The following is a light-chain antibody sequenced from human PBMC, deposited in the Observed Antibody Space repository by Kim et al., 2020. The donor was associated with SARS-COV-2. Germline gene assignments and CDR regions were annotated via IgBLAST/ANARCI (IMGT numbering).Light chain of an antibody. CDR1: QSVKNN. V-gene: IGKV3-15*01. J-gene: IGKJ4*01. CDR2: GAS. CDR3: QQYNDWPLLT. Sequence: IVMTQSPATLSVSPGERVTLSCRASQSVKNNLAWYQQRPGLAPRLLIYGASTRATDISARFSGSGSGTEFTLTIRSLQSEDLAVYYCQQYNDWPLLTFGGGTKLEI.